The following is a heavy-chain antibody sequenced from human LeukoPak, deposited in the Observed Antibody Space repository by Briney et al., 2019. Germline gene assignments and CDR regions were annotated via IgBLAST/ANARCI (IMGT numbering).Heavy chain of an antibody. CDR3: AREVIDGDANFDY. CDR2: ISAYNGNT. D-gene: IGHD4-17*01. CDR1: GYTFTGYY. V-gene: IGHV1-18*04. Sequence: GASVKVSCKASGYTFTGYYMHWVRQAPGQGLEWMGWISAYNGNTNYAQKLQGRVTMTTDTSTSTAYMELRSLRSDDTAVYYRAREVIDGDANFDYWGQGTLVTVSS. J-gene: IGHJ4*02.